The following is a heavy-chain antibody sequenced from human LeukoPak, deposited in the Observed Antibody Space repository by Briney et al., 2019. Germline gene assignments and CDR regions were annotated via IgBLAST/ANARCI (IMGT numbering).Heavy chain of an antibody. V-gene: IGHV4-39*01. CDR3: ARLIPPTWWSVAGSRGQHDY. CDR1: GVSISSGSYY. J-gene: IGHJ4*02. Sequence: KPSETLSLTCTVSGVSISSGSYYWGWIRQPPGKGLEWIGSMYYSGSAYYNPSLRSRVTISMDTSKKQFSLKVVSLTAADTALYYCARLIPPTWWSVAGSRGQHDYWGQGTLVTVSS. D-gene: IGHD6-19*01. CDR2: MYYSGSA.